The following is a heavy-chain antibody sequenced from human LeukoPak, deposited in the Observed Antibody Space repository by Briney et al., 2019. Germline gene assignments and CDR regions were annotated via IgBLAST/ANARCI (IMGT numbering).Heavy chain of an antibody. Sequence: GGSLEISRKGSGYNFTSYWIGRGRQVPGKGLEWMGIIYPGDSDTRYSPSFEGQVTISADKSISTAYLKWSRLKASDTAMYYCARRVGYCSSTSCYPDFDDWGQGTLVTVSS. CDR3: ARRVGYCSSTSCYPDFDD. V-gene: IGHV5-51*01. CDR2: IYPGDSDT. CDR1: GYNFTSYW. D-gene: IGHD2-2*01. J-gene: IGHJ4*01.